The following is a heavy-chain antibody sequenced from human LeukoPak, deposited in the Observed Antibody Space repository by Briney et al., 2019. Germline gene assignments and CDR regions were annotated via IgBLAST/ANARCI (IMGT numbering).Heavy chain of an antibody. D-gene: IGHD4-17*01. CDR3: ANPARDFADSGAITW. CDR1: GFTVSSNY. CDR2: INHSGNT. Sequence: GSLRLSCAASGFTVSSNYMSWVRQAPGKGLEWIGEINHSGNTNYNPSLKSRVTISADTSKNQFSLKLTSVTAADTAVYYCANPARDFADSGAITWWGQGTLVTVSS. V-gene: IGHV4-34*08. J-gene: IGHJ4*02.